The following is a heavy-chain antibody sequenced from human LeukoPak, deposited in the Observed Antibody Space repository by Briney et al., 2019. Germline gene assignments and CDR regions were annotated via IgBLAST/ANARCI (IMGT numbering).Heavy chain of an antibody. CDR1: GGSISSSSYY. J-gene: IGHJ4*02. CDR2: IYYSGST. D-gene: IGHD4-17*01. Sequence: SETLSLTCTVSGGSISSSSYYWGWIRQPPGKGLEWIGSIYYSGSTYYNPSLKSRVTISVDTSKNQFSLKLSSVTAADTAVYYCARESRTTRGFDYWGQGTLVTVSS. CDR3: ARESRTTRGFDY. V-gene: IGHV4-39*07.